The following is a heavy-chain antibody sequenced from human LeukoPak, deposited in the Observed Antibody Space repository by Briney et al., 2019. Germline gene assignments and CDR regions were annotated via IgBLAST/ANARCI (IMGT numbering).Heavy chain of an antibody. J-gene: IGHJ5*02. Sequence: GGSLRLSCAASGFTFSSYDMHWVRQATGKGLEWVSAIGTAGDTYYPGSVKGRFTISRENAKNSLYLQMNSLRAGDTAVYYCARGAMFRGVTYNWFAPWGQGTLVTVSS. CDR3: ARGAMFRGVTYNWFAP. CDR2: IGTAGDT. D-gene: IGHD3-10*01. V-gene: IGHV3-13*01. CDR1: GFTFSSYD.